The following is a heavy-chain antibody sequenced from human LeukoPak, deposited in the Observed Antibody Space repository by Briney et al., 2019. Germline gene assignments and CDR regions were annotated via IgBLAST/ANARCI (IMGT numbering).Heavy chain of an antibody. D-gene: IGHD3-16*01. CDR1: VDSISTYY. CDR3: ARRAINSVMFDY. Sequence: SETLSLTCTVSVDSISTYYWSWIRQPPGKGLEWIGYIHYSGSTNYNPSLRSRVTISVDTSKNQFSLKLSSATAADTAVYFCARRAINSVMFDYWGQGTLVTVSS. V-gene: IGHV4-59*08. CDR2: IHYSGST. J-gene: IGHJ4*02.